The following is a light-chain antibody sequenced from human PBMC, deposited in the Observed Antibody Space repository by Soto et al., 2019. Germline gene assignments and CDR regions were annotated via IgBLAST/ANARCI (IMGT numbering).Light chain of an antibody. J-gene: IGKJ4*01. V-gene: IGKV3-11*01. Sequence: EVVLTQSPVTLSLSPGERATLSCRASQSFRGLLAWYQQKPGQAPRLLIYDAYNRATGIPPRFSGSGSGTDFTLTISSLQPDDFATYYCQQYNTYPLTFGGGTKVDIK. CDR2: DAY. CDR3: QQYNTYPLT. CDR1: QSFRGL.